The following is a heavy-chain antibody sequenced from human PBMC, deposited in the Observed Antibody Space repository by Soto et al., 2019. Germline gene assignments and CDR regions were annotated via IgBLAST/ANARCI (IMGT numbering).Heavy chain of an antibody. CDR2: VSNNASDT. J-gene: IGHJ4*02. CDR1: GFTFSYYT. D-gene: IGHD3-9*01. CDR3: VKEVGPCCDWSYYFDY. Sequence: GGSLRLSSSASGFTFSYYTIHWVRQSPGRGLEFVSAVSNNASDTYYADSVRGRFTISRDNSRNTLYLQMSSLTVEDTAVYYCVKEVGPCCDWSYYFDYWGQGTVVTVSS. V-gene: IGHV3-64D*06.